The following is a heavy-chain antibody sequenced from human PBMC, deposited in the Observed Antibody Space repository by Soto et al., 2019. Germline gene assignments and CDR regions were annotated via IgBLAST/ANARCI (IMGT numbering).Heavy chain of an antibody. CDR3: ARAWVTIFGVVIMYYYGMDV. V-gene: IGHV4-34*01. Sequence: SETLSLTCAVYGGSFSGYYWSWIRQPPGKGLEWIGEINHSGSTNYNPSLKSRVTISVDTSKNQFSLKLSSVTAADTAVYYCARAWVTIFGVVIMYYYGMDVWGQGTTVTVSS. J-gene: IGHJ6*02. CDR2: INHSGST. D-gene: IGHD3-3*01. CDR1: GGSFSGYY.